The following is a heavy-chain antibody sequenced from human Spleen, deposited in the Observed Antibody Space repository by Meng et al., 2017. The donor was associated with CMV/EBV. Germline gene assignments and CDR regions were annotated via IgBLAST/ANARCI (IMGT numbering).Heavy chain of an antibody. CDR2: ISSDGSNK. V-gene: IGHV3-30*04. Sequence: ASGFHFRTFAMHWVRQPPGKGLEWMAIISSDGSNKFYADSVKGRFTISRDNSKSTLYLQMSGLRAEDTALYYCARDTNYYFDRWGQGTLVTVSS. CDR3: ARDTNYYFDR. D-gene: IGHD2-8*01. CDR1: GFHFRTFA. J-gene: IGHJ4*02.